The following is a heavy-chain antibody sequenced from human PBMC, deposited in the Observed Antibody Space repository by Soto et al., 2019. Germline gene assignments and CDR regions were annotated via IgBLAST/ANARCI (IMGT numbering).Heavy chain of an antibody. CDR2: IDIGGNT. V-gene: IGHV3-66*01. CDR1: GFSVTNNY. Sequence: GGSLRLSCAASGFSVTNNYMNWVRQAPGKGLEWVSIIDIGGNTYYADSVKDRFTISRDNSRNTLYLHMDSLRAEDTAVYYCARGRGSTGYLGREHYFDYWAREPWSPSPQ. J-gene: IGHJ4*02. D-gene: IGHD2-2*01. CDR3: ARGRGSTGYLGREHYFDY.